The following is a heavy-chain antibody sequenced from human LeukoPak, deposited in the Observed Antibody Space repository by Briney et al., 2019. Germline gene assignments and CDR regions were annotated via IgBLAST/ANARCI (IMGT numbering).Heavy chain of an antibody. V-gene: IGHV3-23*01. CDR3: AKDVAVVVIKDDY. Sequence: GGSLRLSCAASGFTFSSYAMSWVRQAPGKGLEWVSGISGSGGSTYYADSVKGRFTISRDNSKNTLYLQMNSLRAEDTAVYYCAKDVAVVVIKDDYWGQGTLVTVSS. CDR2: ISGSGGST. CDR1: GFTFSSYA. D-gene: IGHD3-22*01. J-gene: IGHJ4*02.